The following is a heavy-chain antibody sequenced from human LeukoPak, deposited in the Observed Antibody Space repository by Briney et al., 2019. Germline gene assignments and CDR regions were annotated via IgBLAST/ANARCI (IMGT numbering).Heavy chain of an antibody. CDR2: IYTSGST. D-gene: IGHD5-18*01. J-gene: IGHJ5*02. CDR3: AKGRTAMVSRDFDP. V-gene: IGHV4-4*07. Sequence: SETLSLTCTVSGGSISSYYWSWIRQPAGKGLEWIGRIYTSGSTNYNPSLKSRVTMSVDTSKNQFSLKLSSVTAADTAVYYCAKGRTAMVSRDFDPWGQGTLVTVSS. CDR1: GGSISSYY.